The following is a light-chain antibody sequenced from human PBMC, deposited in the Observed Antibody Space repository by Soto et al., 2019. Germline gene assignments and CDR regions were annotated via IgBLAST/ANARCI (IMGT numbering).Light chain of an antibody. CDR1: QSVSSSY. J-gene: IGKJ3*01. V-gene: IGKV3D-7*01. CDR3: QQDYNFFT. Sequence: PGERVTLSCRASQSVSSSYLTCYQQKPGQAPRLLIYGASTRATSIPARFSGSGSGTDFTLTISSLQPEDFAVYYCQQDYNFFTFGPGTKVDIK. CDR2: GAS.